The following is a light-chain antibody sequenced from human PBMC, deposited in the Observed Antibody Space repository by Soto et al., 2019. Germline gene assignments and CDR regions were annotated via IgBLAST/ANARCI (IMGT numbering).Light chain of an antibody. CDR1: SSDVGGYNY. Sequence: QSALTQPASVSGSPGQSITLSCTGTSSDVGGYNYVSWYQQHPGKAPKLMIYDVINRPSGVSNRFSGSKSGNSASLTISGLQAEDEADYYCSSYTSSSTYVVFGGGTKLTVL. J-gene: IGLJ2*01. V-gene: IGLV2-14*03. CDR2: DVI. CDR3: SSYTSSSTYVV.